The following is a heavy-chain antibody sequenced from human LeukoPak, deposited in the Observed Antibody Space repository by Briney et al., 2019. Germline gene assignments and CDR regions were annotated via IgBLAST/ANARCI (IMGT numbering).Heavy chain of an antibody. Sequence: SETLSLTCAVYGESLNSYYWSWIRQPPGKGLEWIGYIYYSGSTNYNPSLKSRVTISVDTSKNQFSLKLSSVTAADTAVYYCARDLYGSGSDWFDPWGQGTLVTVSS. CDR1: GESLNSYY. CDR3: ARDLYGSGSDWFDP. J-gene: IGHJ5*02. V-gene: IGHV4-59*01. CDR2: IYYSGST. D-gene: IGHD3-10*01.